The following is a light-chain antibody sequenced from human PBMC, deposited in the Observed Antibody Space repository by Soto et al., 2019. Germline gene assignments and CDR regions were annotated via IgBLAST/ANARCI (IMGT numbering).Light chain of an antibody. J-gene: IGLJ2*01. CDR3: SSYADSNSLV. CDR1: SSDVGGYNY. CDR2: EVS. V-gene: IGLV2-8*01. Sequence: QSVLTQPPSASGSPGQSVTISCTGTSSDVGGYNYVSWYQQHPGKAPKAMIYEVSKRPSGVPDRFSGSKSGNTASLTVSGLQAEDEADYYCSSYADSNSLVFGGGTKLTVL.